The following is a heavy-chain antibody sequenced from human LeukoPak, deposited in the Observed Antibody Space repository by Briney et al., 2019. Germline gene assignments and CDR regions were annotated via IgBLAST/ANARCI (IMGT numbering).Heavy chain of an antibody. CDR3: VRRDSSSWYAFDY. Sequence: SETLSLTCTVSGGSISSYYWSWIRQPPGKGLEWIGYIFYSGSTNYNPSLKSRVTISVDTSKNQFSLKLSSVTAADTAMYYCVRRDSSSWYAFDYWGQGTLATVTS. D-gene: IGHD6-13*01. V-gene: IGHV4-59*08. CDR1: GGSISSYY. CDR2: IFYSGST. J-gene: IGHJ4*02.